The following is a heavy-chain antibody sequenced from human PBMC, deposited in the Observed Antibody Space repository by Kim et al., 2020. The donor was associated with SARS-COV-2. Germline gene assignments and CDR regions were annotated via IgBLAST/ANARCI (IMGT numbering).Heavy chain of an antibody. Sequence: GGSLRLSCAASGFTVSSNYMSWVRQAPGKGLEWVSVIYSGGSTYYADSVKGRFTISRDNSKNTLYLQMNSLRAEDTAVYYCARDGEGRYYDSSGYQPTNDAVDIWGQGTMVTVSS. D-gene: IGHD3-22*01. CDR1: GFTVSSNY. V-gene: IGHV3-66*01. CDR3: ARDGEGRYYDSSGYQPTNDAVDI. CDR2: IYSGGST. J-gene: IGHJ3*02.